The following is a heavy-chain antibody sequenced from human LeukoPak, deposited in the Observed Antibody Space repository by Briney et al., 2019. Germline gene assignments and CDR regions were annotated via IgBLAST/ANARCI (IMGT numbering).Heavy chain of an antibody. CDR3: ARYKSSYSSSWSNYNWFDP. CDR2: IYPGDSDT. D-gene: IGHD6-13*01. J-gene: IGHJ5*02. V-gene: IGHV5-51*01. Sequence: GESLKISCKGSGYSFTSYWIGWVRQMPGKGLEWMGIIYPGDSDTRYSPSFQGQVTISADKSISTAYLQWSSLKASDTAMYYCARYKSSYSSSWSNYNWFDPWGQGTLVTVSS. CDR1: GYSFTSYW.